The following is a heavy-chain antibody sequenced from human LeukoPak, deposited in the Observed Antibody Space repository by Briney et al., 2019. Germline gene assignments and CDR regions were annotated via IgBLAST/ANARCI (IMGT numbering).Heavy chain of an antibody. V-gene: IGHV3-11*01. CDR2: ISSSGSSR. D-gene: IGHD3-3*01. J-gene: IGHJ4*02. CDR3: ARSGYFDFWSARNSDC. Sequence: GGSLRLSCTGTGFTFSDYYMSWLRQAPGKGLEWISYISSSGSSRHYADSVRGRFTISRDNAKSSLHLQMNSLRAEDTAVYYCARSGYFDFWSARNSDCWGQGTLVTVSS. CDR1: GFTFSDYY.